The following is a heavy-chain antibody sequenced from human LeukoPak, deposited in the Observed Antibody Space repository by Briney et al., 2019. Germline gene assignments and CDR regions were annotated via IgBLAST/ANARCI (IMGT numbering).Heavy chain of an antibody. CDR1: GYTFTGYY. CDR2: IIPIFGTA. J-gene: IGHJ4*02. CDR3: ARAVSYCSSTSCPFDY. Sequence: SVKVSCKASGYTFTGYYMHWVRQAPGQGLEWMGGIIPIFGTANYAQKFQGRVTITADESTSTAYMELSSLRSEDTAVYYCARAVSYCSSTSCPFDYWGQGTLVTVSS. V-gene: IGHV1-69*13. D-gene: IGHD2-2*01.